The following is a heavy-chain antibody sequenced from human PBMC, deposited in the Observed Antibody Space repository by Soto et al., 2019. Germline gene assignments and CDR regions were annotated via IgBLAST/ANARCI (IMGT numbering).Heavy chain of an antibody. Sequence: EVQLVESGGGLIQPGGSLRLSCAASGFTVSSNYMSWVRQAPGKGLEWVSVIYSGDNTYYADSVKGRFTISRDNLKNTVYLQMNSLRAADTAVYYCARDLSARGVYFDYWGQGTLVTVSS. CDR1: GFTVSSNY. J-gene: IGHJ4*02. CDR2: IYSGDNT. D-gene: IGHD3-10*01. CDR3: ARDLSARGVYFDY. V-gene: IGHV3-53*01.